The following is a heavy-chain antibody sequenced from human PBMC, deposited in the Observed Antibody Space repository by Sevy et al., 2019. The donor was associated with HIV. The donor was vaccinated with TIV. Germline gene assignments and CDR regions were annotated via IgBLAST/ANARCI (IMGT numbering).Heavy chain of an antibody. CDR2: ISGSGGST. D-gene: IGHD3-22*01. J-gene: IGHJ4*02. V-gene: IGHV3-23*01. Sequence: GGSLRLSCAASGFTFSSYAMSCVRQAPGKGLEWVSAISGSGGSTYYADSVKGRFTISRDNSKNTLYLQMNSLRAEDTAVYYCAKDRPTYYYDSSGWAFDYWGQRTLVTVSS. CDR1: GFTFSSYA. CDR3: AKDRPTYYYDSSGWAFDY.